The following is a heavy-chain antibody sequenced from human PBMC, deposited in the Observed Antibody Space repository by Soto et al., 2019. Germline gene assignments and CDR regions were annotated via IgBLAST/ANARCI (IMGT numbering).Heavy chain of an antibody. J-gene: IGHJ6*02. V-gene: IGHV3-30-3*01. CDR1: GFTFSSYA. CDR2: ISYDGSNK. Sequence: QVQLVESGGGVVQPGRSLRLSCAASGFTFSSYAMHWVRQAPGKGLEWVAVISYDGSNKYYADSVKGRFTISRDNSKNTLYLQMNSLRAEDTAVYYCARDGDCSGGSCNEGSGGIDVWGQGTTVTVSS. CDR3: ARDGDCSGGSCNEGSGGIDV. D-gene: IGHD2-15*01.